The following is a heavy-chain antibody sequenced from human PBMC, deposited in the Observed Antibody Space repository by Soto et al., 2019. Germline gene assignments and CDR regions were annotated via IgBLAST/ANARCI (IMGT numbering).Heavy chain of an antibody. J-gene: IGHJ6*04. CDR1: GGSISSGGSH. Sequence: SETLSLTCTVSGGSISSGGSHWNWIRQHPGKGLEWIGYIYYSGSTYYNPSLKSRITISRDTSKNQFSLKLSSVTAEDTAVYYCARDLTSRSSTYYYAMEVWGKGTTVNV. CDR2: IYYSGST. CDR3: ARDLTSRSSTYYYAMEV. V-gene: IGHV4-31*03. D-gene: IGHD1-26*01.